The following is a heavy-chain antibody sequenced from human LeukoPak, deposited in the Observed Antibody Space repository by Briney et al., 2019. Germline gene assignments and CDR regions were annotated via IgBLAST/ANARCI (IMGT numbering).Heavy chain of an antibody. J-gene: IGHJ4*02. CDR1: GGSISSSSYY. V-gene: IGHV4-39*07. CDR3: AVYGYSSSWIIDY. Sequence: SETLSLTCTVSGGSISSSSYYWGWIRHPPGKGLEWIGSIYYSGNTYYNPSLKSRITISVDTSKNQYSLKLSSVTAAETDVEYCAVYGYSSSWIIDYWGQGTLVTVSS. D-gene: IGHD6-13*01. CDR2: IYYSGNT.